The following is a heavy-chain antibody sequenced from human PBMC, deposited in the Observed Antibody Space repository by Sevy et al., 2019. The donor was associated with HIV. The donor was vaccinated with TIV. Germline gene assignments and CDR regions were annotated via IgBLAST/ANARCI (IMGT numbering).Heavy chain of an antibody. V-gene: IGHV3-23*01. D-gene: IGHD5-18*01. J-gene: IGHJ4*02. Sequence: GGSLRLSCAASAFTFSSYAMTWVRQAPGKGLEWVSTINGRSDKIYYADSVKGRFTISRDNSKNTLFLQMDSLTDVDTAVYHCAKATGYSYGFFEYWGQGVRVTVSS. CDR3: AKATGYSYGFFEY. CDR2: INGRSDKI. CDR1: AFTFSSYA.